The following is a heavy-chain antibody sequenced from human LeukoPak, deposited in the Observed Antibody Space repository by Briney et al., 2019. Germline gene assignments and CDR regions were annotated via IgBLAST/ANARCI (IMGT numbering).Heavy chain of an antibody. Sequence: GSLRLSCAASGFTFSSYAMHWVRQAPGKGLEWVAVISYDGSNKYYADSVKGRFTISRDNSRNTLYLQMNSLRAEDTAVYHCARDPLGTRPGFDYWGQGTLVTVSS. CDR2: ISYDGSNK. D-gene: IGHD1-1*01. CDR3: ARDPLGTRPGFDY. CDR1: GFTFSSYA. V-gene: IGHV3-30*04. J-gene: IGHJ4*02.